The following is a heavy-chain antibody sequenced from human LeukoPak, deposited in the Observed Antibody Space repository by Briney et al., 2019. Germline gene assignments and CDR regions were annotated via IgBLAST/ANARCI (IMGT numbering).Heavy chain of an antibody. CDR3: ATTRRSGYVIFDH. V-gene: IGHV1-18*01. CDR1: DYTYTKYD. CDR2: ISVYNGNT. Sequence: ASVKVSCKASDYTYTKYDISWVRQAPGQGLEWMGWISVYNGNTNYAQKLQGRVTMTTDTSTTTAYMELRSLRSDDTAVYYCATTRRSGYVIFDHWGQGTLVTVSS. D-gene: IGHD5-12*01. J-gene: IGHJ4*02.